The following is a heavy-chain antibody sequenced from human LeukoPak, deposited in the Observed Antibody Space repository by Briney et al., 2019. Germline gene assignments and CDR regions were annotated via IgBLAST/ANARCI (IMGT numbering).Heavy chain of an antibody. J-gene: IGHJ4*02. V-gene: IGHV3-23*01. Sequence: PGGSLRLSCAASGFTFSSYAMSWVRQAPGKGLDWVSVIRGSGGSTYYADSVKGRFTISRDNSKNTLYLQMNSLRAEDTAVYHCARSRDGYNTPFDYWGQGTLVTVSS. D-gene: IGHD5-24*01. CDR2: IRGSGGST. CDR1: GFTFSSYA. CDR3: ARSRDGYNTPFDY.